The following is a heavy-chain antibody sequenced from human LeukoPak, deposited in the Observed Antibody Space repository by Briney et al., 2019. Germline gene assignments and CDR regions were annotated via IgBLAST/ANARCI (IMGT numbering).Heavy chain of an antibody. CDR3: AKGGVYGDYVGDWFDP. CDR1: GGSISSYY. V-gene: IGHV4-59*01. Sequence: PSETLSLTCTVSGGSISSYYWSWIRQPPGKGLEWIGYIYYSGSTNYNPSLKSRVTISVDTSKNQFSLKLSSVTAADTAVYYLAKGGVYGDYVGDWFDPWGQGTLVTVSS. J-gene: IGHJ5*02. D-gene: IGHD4-17*01. CDR2: IYYSGST.